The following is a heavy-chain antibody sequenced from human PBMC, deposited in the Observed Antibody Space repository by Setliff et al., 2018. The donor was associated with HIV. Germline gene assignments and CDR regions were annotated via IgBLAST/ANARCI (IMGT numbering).Heavy chain of an antibody. V-gene: IGHV4-38-2*02. CDR1: GYSISTAFS. Sequence: SETLSLTCTVSGYSISTAFSWGWIRQSPGKGLGWIGTIYQSGATFCNPSLKSRVTISVDTSKKSFSLRLTSVTAADTAVYYCVAVAGPWGQGTLVTVSS. J-gene: IGHJ4*02. CDR3: VAVAGP. D-gene: IGHD6-19*01. CDR2: IYQSGAT.